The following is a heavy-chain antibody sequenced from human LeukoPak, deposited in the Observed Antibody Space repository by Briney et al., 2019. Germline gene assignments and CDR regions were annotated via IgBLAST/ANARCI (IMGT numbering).Heavy chain of an antibody. V-gene: IGHV1-69*13. CDR3: AREYYDFWSGYFYYYYYGMDV. Sequence: SVKVSCKASGGTFSSYAISWVRQAPGQGLEWMGGIIPIFGTANYAQKFQGRVTITADESTSTAYMELSSLRSEDTAVYYCAREYYDFWSGYFYYYYYGMDVWGQGTTVTVSS. J-gene: IGHJ6*02. CDR2: IIPIFGTA. D-gene: IGHD3-3*01. CDR1: GGTFSSYA.